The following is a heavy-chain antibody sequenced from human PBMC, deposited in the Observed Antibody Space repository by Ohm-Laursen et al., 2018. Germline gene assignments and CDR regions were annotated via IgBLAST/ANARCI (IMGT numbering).Heavy chain of an antibody. V-gene: IGHV2-26*01. Sequence: TQTLTLTCTFSGFSLSTSGMCVNWIRQPPGKALEWLAHIFSNDEKSYSTSLKSRLTISKDTSKSQVVLTMTNMDPVDTATYYCARSLRVGLGLDYWGQGTLVTVSP. CDR1: GFSLSTSGMC. D-gene: IGHD1-26*01. CDR2: IFSNDEK. J-gene: IGHJ4*02. CDR3: ARSLRVGLGLDY.